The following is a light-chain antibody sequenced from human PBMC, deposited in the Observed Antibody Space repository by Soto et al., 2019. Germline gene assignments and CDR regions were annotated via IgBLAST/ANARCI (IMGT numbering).Light chain of an antibody. J-gene: IGKJ1*01. CDR2: AAS. V-gene: IGKV1-39*01. CDR1: QSISSY. CDR3: RQSYSTPRT. Sequence: DIQMTQSPSSLSASVGDRVTTTFRASQSISSYLNWYQQKPGKAPKLMIYAASSLQSGVPSRFSGSGSGTDFTLTISSLQPEDFATYYCRQSYSTPRTFGQGTKVDIK.